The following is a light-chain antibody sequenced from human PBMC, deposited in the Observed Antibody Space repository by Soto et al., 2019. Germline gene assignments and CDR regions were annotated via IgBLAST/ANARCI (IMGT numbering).Light chain of an antibody. Sequence: QSALTQPASVSGSPGQSITISCTGTTSDVGGFDYVSWYQQHPGKAPKLMIYDVSNRPSGLSDRFSGSKSGNTASLTISGLQAEDEADYYCNSYTSSTTVIFGGGTKVTVL. V-gene: IGLV2-14*03. J-gene: IGLJ2*01. CDR2: DVS. CDR3: NSYTSSTTVI. CDR1: TSDVGGFDY.